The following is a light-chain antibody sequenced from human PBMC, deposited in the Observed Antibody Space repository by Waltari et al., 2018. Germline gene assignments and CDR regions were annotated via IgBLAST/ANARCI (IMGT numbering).Light chain of an antibody. CDR1: RSVFYTDNNKNY. CDR3: HQHYTTPWT. J-gene: IGKJ1*01. CDR2: WAS. Sequence: DIAMTQSPDSLAASLGERATINCKSSRSVFYTDNNKNYLTWYQQEPGQPPQLLISWASTRESGVPDRLIGSGSGTDFTLTISSLQAEDVAVYYCHQHYTTPWTFGQGTLVEL. V-gene: IGKV4-1*01.